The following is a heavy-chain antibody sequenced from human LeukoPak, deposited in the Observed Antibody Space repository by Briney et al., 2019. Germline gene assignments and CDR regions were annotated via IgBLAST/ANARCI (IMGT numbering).Heavy chain of an antibody. CDR3: ARWSGYGGNGGLDY. V-gene: IGHV3-21*01. D-gene: IGHD6-25*01. Sequence: PGGSLRLSCAASGFTFSSYSMNWVRQAPGKGLEWVSSISSNSSYIYYADSVKGRFTISRDNAKSSLYLQMNSLRAEDTAVYYCARWSGYGGNGGLDYWGQGTLVTVSS. CDR2: ISSNSSYI. CDR1: GFTFSSYS. J-gene: IGHJ4*02.